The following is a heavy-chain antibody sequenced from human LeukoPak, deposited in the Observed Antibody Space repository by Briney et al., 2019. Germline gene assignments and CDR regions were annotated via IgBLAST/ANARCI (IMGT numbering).Heavy chain of an antibody. CDR3: VRHAANRQKCGMGG. CDR1: GRSISYYY. CDR2: IYHCGST. D-gene: IGHD1-14*01. V-gene: IGHV4-59*08. Sequence: PSDPLSLPCTVSGRSISYYYGRWLRHPPGKGMECLGHIYHCGSTNYNPTFKSRVTISVDTSKNHFSLHLSSVTAADTGVYYCVRHAANRQKCGMGGWGQGTTVTVSS. J-gene: IGHJ6*02.